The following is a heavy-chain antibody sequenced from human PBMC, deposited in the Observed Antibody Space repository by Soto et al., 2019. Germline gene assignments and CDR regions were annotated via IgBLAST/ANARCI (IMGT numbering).Heavy chain of an antibody. CDR1: GDSLGNYY. J-gene: IGHJ6*02. V-gene: IGHV4-4*07. Sequence: SETLSLTCTVSGDSLGNYYWFWIRQPVGKGLEWIGRVSSSGNTNANPTLNSRATMSIDTSKNQFSLRLRSVTAADTAVYYCARADYEILTGSDPMDVWGPETTVTVSS. CDR2: VSSSGNT. CDR3: ARADYEILTGSDPMDV. D-gene: IGHD3-9*01.